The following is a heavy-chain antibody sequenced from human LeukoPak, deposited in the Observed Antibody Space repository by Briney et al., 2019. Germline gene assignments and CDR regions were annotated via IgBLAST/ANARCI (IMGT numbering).Heavy chain of an antibody. V-gene: IGHV4-34*01. CDR3: ARLKWPLRGYSGYGQKYFDY. D-gene: IGHD5-12*01. CDR1: GGSFSGYY. CDR2: INHSGST. J-gene: IGHJ4*02. Sequence: SETLSLTCAVYGGSFSGYYWSWIRQPPGKGLEWIGEINHSGSTNYNPSLKSRVIISVDTSKNQFSLKLSSVTAADTAVYHCARLKWPLRGYSGYGQKYFDYWGQGTLVTVSS.